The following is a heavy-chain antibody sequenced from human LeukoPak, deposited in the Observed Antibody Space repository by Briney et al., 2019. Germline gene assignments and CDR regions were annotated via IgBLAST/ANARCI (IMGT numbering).Heavy chain of an antibody. CDR3: AREGEQQLVTYFDC. CDR2: IYYSGST. J-gene: IGHJ4*02. Sequence: SETLSLTCTVSGGSISSYYWNWIRQPPGKGLEWIGYIYYSGSTNYNPSHKSRVTISVDTSKNQFSLKLSSVTAADTAVYYCAREGEQQLVTYFDCWGQGTLVTVSS. D-gene: IGHD6-13*01. CDR1: GGSISSYY. V-gene: IGHV4-59*01.